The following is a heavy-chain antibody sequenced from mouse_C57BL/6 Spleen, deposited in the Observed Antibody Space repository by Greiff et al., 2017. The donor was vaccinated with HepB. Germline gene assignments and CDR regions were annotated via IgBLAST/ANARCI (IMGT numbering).Heavy chain of an antibody. CDR2: ISYDGSS. D-gene: IGHD4-1*01. CDR3: ARWDWDSFDY. J-gene: IGHJ2*01. CDR1: GYSITSGYY. V-gene: IGHV3-6*01. Sequence: EVKLLESGPGLVKPSQSLSLTCSVTGYSITSGYYWNWIRQFPGNKLEWMGYISYDGSSNYNPSLKNRISITRDTSKNQFFLKLNSVTTEDTATYYCARWDWDSFDYWGQGTTLTVSS.